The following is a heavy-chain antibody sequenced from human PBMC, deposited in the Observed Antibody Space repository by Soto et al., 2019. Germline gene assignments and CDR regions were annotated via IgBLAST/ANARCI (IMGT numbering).Heavy chain of an antibody. CDR3: ARRYGGNLDY. Sequence: PSETLSLTCAVSGGSISSGGYSWSWIRQPPGKGLEWIGYIYYSESTNYNPSLKSRVTISVDTSKNHFSLKLSSVTAADTAVYYCARRYGGNLDYWGQGTLVTVSS. CDR2: IYYSEST. CDR1: GGSISSGGYS. J-gene: IGHJ4*02. D-gene: IGHD1-26*01. V-gene: IGHV4-61*03.